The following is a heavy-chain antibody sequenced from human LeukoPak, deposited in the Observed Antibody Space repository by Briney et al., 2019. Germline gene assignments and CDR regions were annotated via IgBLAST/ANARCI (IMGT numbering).Heavy chain of an antibody. D-gene: IGHD5-12*01. Sequence: SGGSLRLSCVASGFTFRDYEMNWVRQAPGRGQGWDSYISSRGNPIYYGASVKGRFTISRDNAKKSLYLQMNSLRAEDTGVYYCARGDYLAVHYYMDVWGKGTTVTVSS. J-gene: IGHJ6*03. V-gene: IGHV3-48*03. CDR1: GFTFRDYE. CDR3: ARGDYLAVHYYMDV. CDR2: ISSRGNPI.